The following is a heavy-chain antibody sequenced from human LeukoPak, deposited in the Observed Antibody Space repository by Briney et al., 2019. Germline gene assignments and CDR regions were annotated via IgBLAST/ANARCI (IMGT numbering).Heavy chain of an antibody. CDR3: ARQRSSTWSLGY. CDR2: VYYSGST. J-gene: IGHJ4*02. D-gene: IGHD6-13*01. Sequence: SKTLSLTCTVSGGSISSYYWSWTRQPPGKGLEWIGYVYYSGSTNYNPSLKSRVTISVDTSKNQFSLKLSSVTAADTAVYFCARQRSSTWSLGYWGQGTLVTVSS. V-gene: IGHV4-59*08. CDR1: GGSISSYY.